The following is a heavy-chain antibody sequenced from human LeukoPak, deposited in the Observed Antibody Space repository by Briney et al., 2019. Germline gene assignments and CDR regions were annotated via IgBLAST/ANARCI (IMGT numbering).Heavy chain of an antibody. CDR2: IIPILDIA. V-gene: IGHV1-69*04. J-gene: IGHJ4*02. Sequence: SVKVSCKASGGTFSSYAISWVRQAPGQGLEWMGRIIPILDIANYAQKFQGRVTITADKSTSTAYMELSSLRSEDTAVYYCARAYDSSGYESDYWGQGTLVTVSS. CDR1: GGTFSSYA. D-gene: IGHD3-22*01. CDR3: ARAYDSSGYESDY.